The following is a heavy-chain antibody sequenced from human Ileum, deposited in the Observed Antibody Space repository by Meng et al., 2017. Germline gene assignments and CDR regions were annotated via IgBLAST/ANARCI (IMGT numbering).Heavy chain of an antibody. CDR3: AREPPAAAGTGADY. V-gene: IGHV4-31*03. CDR1: GGSIGSAAYY. CDR2: IHYTGST. J-gene: IGHJ4*02. D-gene: IGHD6-13*01. Sequence: QVQLQESGPGLVKVSQTLSRTCTVSGGSIGSAAYYWTWIRQHPAKGLEWIGYIHYTGSTSYNPSLESRTSTSIDTSNNQFSLKVTSVTAADTAVYYCAREPPAAAGTGADYWGQGTLVTVSS.